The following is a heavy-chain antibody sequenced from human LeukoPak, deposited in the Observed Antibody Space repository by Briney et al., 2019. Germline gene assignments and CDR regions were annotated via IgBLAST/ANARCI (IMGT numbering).Heavy chain of an antibody. CDR2: INEDGSEK. D-gene: IGHD4-17*01. CDR3: VRFPTGFDY. CDR1: GFTLRTYW. V-gene: IGHV3-7*05. J-gene: IGHJ4*02. Sequence: PGGSLRLSCAASGFTLRTYWMTWVRQAPGKGLEWVANINEDGSEKYYVDSVKGRFTISRDNAKNSLYLQMNSLRGEDTAVYYGVRFPTGFDYWGQGALVTVSS.